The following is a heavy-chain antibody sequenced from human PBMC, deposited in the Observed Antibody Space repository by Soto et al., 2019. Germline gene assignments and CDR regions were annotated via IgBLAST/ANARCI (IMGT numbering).Heavy chain of an antibody. J-gene: IGHJ6*02. Sequence: QVQLQESGPRLVKPSQTLSLTCTVSGGSISSGDYYWSWIRQPPWKGLEWIGYIYYIGSTYYNPSLKSRVTISVDTSKNQFSLKLSSVTAADTAVYYCARETIYSYYYGMDVWGQGTTVTVSS. CDR1: GGSISSGDYY. CDR2: IYYIGST. V-gene: IGHV4-30-4*01. CDR3: ARETIYSYYYGMDV.